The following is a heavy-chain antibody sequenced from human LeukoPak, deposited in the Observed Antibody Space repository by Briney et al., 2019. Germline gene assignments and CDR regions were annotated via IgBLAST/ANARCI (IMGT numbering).Heavy chain of an antibody. Sequence: GESLKISCKGSGYSFTSYWIGWVRQMPGKGLEWMGIIYPGDSDTRYSPSFQGQVTISADKSISTAYLQWSSLKASDTAMCYCAGRGLEWLRSGWFDPWGQGTLVTVSS. J-gene: IGHJ5*02. V-gene: IGHV5-51*01. D-gene: IGHD5-12*01. CDR2: IYPGDSDT. CDR1: GYSFTSYW. CDR3: AGRGLEWLRSGWFDP.